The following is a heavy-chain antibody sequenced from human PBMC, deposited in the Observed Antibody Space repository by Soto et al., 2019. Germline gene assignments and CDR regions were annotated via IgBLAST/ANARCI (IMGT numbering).Heavy chain of an antibody. J-gene: IGHJ6*02. D-gene: IGHD2-2*01. V-gene: IGHV4-30-4*01. CDR2: IYYSGNT. CDR1: GGSISSGDYY. Sequence: PSETLSLTCTVSGGSISSGDYYWSWIRQPPGKGLEWIGYIYYSGNTYYNPSLKSRVTISLDTSKNHFSLKLSSVTAADTAVYYCARERYCSSTSCPYGMDVWGQGTTVTVSS. CDR3: ARERYCSSTSCPYGMDV.